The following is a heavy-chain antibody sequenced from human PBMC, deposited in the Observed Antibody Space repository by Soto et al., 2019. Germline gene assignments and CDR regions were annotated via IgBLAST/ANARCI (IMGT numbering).Heavy chain of an antibody. CDR2: IYYSGST. Sequence: SETLSLTCTVSGGSISSYYWSWIRQPPGKGLEWIGYIYYSGSTNYNPSLKSRVTISVDTSKNQFSLKLSSVTAADTAVYYCARDFAFGSSWYYFDYWGQGTLVTVSS. V-gene: IGHV4-59*01. J-gene: IGHJ4*02. D-gene: IGHD6-13*01. CDR1: GGSISSYY. CDR3: ARDFAFGSSWYYFDY.